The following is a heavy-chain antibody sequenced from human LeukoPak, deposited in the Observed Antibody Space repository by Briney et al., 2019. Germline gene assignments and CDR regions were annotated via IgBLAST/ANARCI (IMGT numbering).Heavy chain of an antibody. Sequence: GESLKISCKGSGYRFTSYWIGWVRQMPGKGLEWMGIIYPGDSDTRYSPSFQGQVTISADKSISTAYLQWSSLKASDTAMYYCARRGAAAGIWGDYFDFWGQGNLVTVSS. D-gene: IGHD6-13*01. J-gene: IGHJ4*02. V-gene: IGHV5-51*01. CDR3: ARRGAAAGIWGDYFDF. CDR1: GYRFTSYW. CDR2: IYPGDSDT.